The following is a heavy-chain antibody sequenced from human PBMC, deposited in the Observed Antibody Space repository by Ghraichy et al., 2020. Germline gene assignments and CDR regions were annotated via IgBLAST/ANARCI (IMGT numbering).Heavy chain of an antibody. CDR3: ARGHTNPRKYYEMNV. CDR1: GFIFSSHC. D-gene: IGHD1-14*01. V-gene: IGHV3-64*02. CDR2: ISSNGRDS. Sequence: LSLTCAASGFIFSSHCMHWVRQAPGKGLEYVATISSNGRDSYYAAFARGRFTISKDNSNDMVYLQMSSLRPEDMAVYYCARGHTNPRKYYEMNVWGQGTMVTVAS. J-gene: IGHJ6*02.